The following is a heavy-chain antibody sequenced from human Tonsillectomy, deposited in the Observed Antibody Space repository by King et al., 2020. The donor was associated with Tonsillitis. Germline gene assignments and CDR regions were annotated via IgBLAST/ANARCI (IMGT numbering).Heavy chain of an antibody. V-gene: IGHV4-59*01. Sequence: VQLQESGPGLVKPSETLSLTCTISFGSISSYYWSWLRQPPGKGLEWIGYIYYSGSTNYNPSLKSRVIISVDTPKNQFPLKLSSVTAADTAVYYCARMPEGGATTTGWGALDYWGQGTLVTVSS. CDR1: FGSISSYY. CDR3: ARMPEGGATTTGWGALDY. CDR2: IYYSGST. J-gene: IGHJ4*02. D-gene: IGHD1-26*01.